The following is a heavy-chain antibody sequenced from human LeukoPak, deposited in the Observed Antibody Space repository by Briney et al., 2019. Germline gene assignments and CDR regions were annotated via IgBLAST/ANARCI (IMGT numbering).Heavy chain of an antibody. J-gene: IGHJ4*02. V-gene: IGHV4-4*07. D-gene: IGHD6-13*01. CDR2: MFASGST. CDR1: GGSISSYH. Sequence: PSETLSLTCTVSGGSISSYHWSWIRQPAGKGLEWIGRMFASGSTNYNPSLKSRVTISVDKSKYQFSLTLSSVTAADTAVYYCARDGGRESRYSSSWYGLDYWGQGTLVTVSS. CDR3: ARDGGRESRYSSSWYGLDY.